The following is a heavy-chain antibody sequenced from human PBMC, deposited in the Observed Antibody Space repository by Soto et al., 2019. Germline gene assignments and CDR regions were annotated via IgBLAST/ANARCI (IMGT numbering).Heavy chain of an antibody. CDR1: GESFSGYI. V-gene: IGHV4-34*01. CDR2: INHSGSA. J-gene: IGHJ4*02. CDR3: ARGLITGSHYSGGWYYFDS. D-gene: IGHD6-19*01. Sequence: SETLSLTCAVYGESFSGYIWTWIRQTPGKGLQWIGQINHSGSASYNPSLKSRVTISVHTSNSQFSLELGSVTAADTAVYYCARGLITGSHYSGGWYYFDSWGQGTQVSVSS.